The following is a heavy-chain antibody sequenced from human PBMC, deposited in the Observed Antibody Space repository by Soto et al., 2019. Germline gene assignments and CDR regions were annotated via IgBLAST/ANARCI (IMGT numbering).Heavy chain of an antibody. CDR3: ARENGDFVY. Sequence: QVQLAQSGAEVKKPGASVKVSCKAAGYTFTNYDINWVRQASGQGLEWMGWLTPNNGDTGIAQKFRGRLTMTRNTSISTAYMELSSLRSEDSAVYYCARENGDFVYWGQGSQVTVSS. V-gene: IGHV1-8*01. J-gene: IGHJ4*02. D-gene: IGHD4-17*01. CDR1: GYTFTNYD. CDR2: LTPNNGDT.